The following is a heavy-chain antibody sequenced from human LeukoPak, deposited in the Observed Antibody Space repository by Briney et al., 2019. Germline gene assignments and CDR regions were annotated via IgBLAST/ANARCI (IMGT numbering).Heavy chain of an antibody. CDR3: AELGITMIGGV. D-gene: IGHD3-10*02. Sequence: GGSLRLSCAGSGFSVSDYYMSWIRQAPGEGLEWISFISSSGSTIYYRDSVKGRFTISRDTTKNSLYLQMNSLRAEDTAVYYCAELGITMIGGVWGKGTTVTISS. CDR2: ISSSGSTI. J-gene: IGHJ6*04. V-gene: IGHV3-11*04. CDR1: GFSVSDYY.